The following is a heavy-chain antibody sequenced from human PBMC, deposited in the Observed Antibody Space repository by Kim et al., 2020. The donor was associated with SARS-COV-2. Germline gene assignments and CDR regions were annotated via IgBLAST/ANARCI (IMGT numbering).Heavy chain of an antibody. V-gene: IGHV1-18*01. Sequence: ASVKVSCKASGYTFTTYGISWVRQAPGQGLEWMGWITAYNGNTNYAQKFQGRVTMTTDTSTSTAYMELRSLTSDDTAVYYCAKDYRTNSGSHSGSEYWGQGPLVSVSS. CDR3: AKDYRTNSGSHSGSEY. CDR1: GYTFTTYG. J-gene: IGHJ4*02. D-gene: IGHD1-26*01. CDR2: ITAYNGNT.